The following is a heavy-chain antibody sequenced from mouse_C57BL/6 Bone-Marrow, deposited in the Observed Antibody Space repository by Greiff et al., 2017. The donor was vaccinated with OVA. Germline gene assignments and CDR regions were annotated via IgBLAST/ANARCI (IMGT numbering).Heavy chain of an antibody. CDR2: IRSKSNNYPT. J-gene: IGHJ1*03. Sequence: EVKLLESGGGLVQPKGSLKLSCAASGFSFNTYAMNWVRQAPGKGLEWVARIRSKSNNYPTYYAVSVKDRFTISRDESESMLYLQMNNVITEDTAMYYCVRDSFYWYFDVWGTGTTVTVSS. D-gene: IGHD2-12*01. CDR1: GFSFNTYA. V-gene: IGHV10-1*01. CDR3: VRDSFYWYFDV.